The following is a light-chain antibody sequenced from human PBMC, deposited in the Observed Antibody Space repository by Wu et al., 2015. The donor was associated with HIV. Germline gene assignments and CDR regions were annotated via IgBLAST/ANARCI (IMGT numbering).Light chain of an antibody. CDR1: QSVSSY. CDR2: GAS. CDR3: QQYNSWLPFT. V-gene: IGKV3-15*01. Sequence: EIVMTQSPATLSVSVGERATLSCRASQSVSSYLAWYQQRDAQAPRLLIYGASNRATGIPARFSGSGSGTEFTLTISSMESEDFAVYYCQQYNSWLPFTFGQGTRLEIK. J-gene: IGKJ5*01.